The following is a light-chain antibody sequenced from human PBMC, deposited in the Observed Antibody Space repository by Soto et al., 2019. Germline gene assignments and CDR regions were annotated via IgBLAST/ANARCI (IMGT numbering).Light chain of an antibody. CDR2: EVT. J-gene: IGLJ2*01. Sequence: QSALTQPASVSGSPGQSITISCTGTSSDVGSYNIVSWYQQHPGKAPKLMIQEVTKRPSGVSNRFSGSKSGNTASLTISGLQADDEADYYCSSYAGSNTFVVFGGGTKLTVL. CDR3: SSYAGSNTFVV. V-gene: IGLV2-23*02. CDR1: SSDVGSYNI.